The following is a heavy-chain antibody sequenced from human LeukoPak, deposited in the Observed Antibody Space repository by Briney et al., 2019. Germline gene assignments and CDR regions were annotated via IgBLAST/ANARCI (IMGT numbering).Heavy chain of an antibody. CDR1: GYTFTGYY. CDR3: ARERGRIAAAGSHYYYGMDV. CDR2: INPNSGGT. J-gene: IGHJ6*02. V-gene: IGHV1-2*04. Sequence: ASVKVSCKASGYTFTGYYMHWVRQAPGQGLEWMGWINPNSGGTNYAQKFQGWVTMTRDTSISTAYMELSRLRSDDTAVYYCARERGRIAAAGSHYYYGMDVWGQGTTVTVSS. D-gene: IGHD6-13*01.